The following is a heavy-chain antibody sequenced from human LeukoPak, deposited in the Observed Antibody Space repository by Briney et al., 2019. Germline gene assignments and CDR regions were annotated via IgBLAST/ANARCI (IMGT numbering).Heavy chain of an antibody. CDR1: GGSISSSNW. Sequence: PSGTLSLTCDVSGGSISSSNWWSWVRQPPGKGLEWIGEIYHSGSTNYNPSLKSRVTISIDKSKNQFSLKLSSVTAADTAVYYCARDFLGYCSSTSCYSYWGQGTLVTVSS. CDR2: IYHSGST. J-gene: IGHJ4*02. CDR3: ARDFLGYCSSTSCYSY. V-gene: IGHV4-4*02. D-gene: IGHD2-2*01.